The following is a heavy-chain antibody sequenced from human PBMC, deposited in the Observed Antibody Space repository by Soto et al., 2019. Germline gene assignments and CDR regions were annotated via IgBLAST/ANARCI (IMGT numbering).Heavy chain of an antibody. CDR1: GFTFSSYG. Sequence: QVQLVESGGGVVQPGGSLRLSCGASGFTFSSYGMHWVRQAPGKGLEWVAVIWYDGSNKYYADSVKGRFTISRDNSKNTLYLQMNSLRAEDTAVYYCARVAVTPNGLMDVWGQGTTVTVSS. CDR3: ARVAVTPNGLMDV. J-gene: IGHJ6*02. CDR2: IWYDGSNK. V-gene: IGHV3-33*01. D-gene: IGHD4-17*01.